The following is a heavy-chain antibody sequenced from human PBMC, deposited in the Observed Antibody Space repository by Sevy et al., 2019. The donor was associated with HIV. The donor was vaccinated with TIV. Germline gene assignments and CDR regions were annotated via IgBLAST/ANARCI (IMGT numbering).Heavy chain of an antibody. J-gene: IGHJ2*01. CDR3: ARRAPGAGKQLVNWYFDL. Sequence: SETLSLTCTVSGGSISSSSYYWGWIRQPPGKGLEWIGSIYYSGSTYYNPSLKSRVTISVDTSKNQFSLKLSSVTAADTAAYYCARRAPGAGKQLVNWYFDLWGRGTLVTVSS. D-gene: IGHD6-6*01. CDR2: IYYSGST. V-gene: IGHV4-39*01. CDR1: GGSISSSSYY.